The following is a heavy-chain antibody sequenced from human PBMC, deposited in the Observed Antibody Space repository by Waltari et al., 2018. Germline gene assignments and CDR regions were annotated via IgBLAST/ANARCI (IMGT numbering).Heavy chain of an antibody. Sequence: QVQLQESGPGLVKPSQTLSLTCTVSGGSISSGSSYWSWIRQPAGKGLEWLGRIYTSGSTNYNPSLKNRVTISVETSKNQFSLKLSSVTAADTAVYYCARDRSWSYLYYFDYWGQGTLVTVSS. CDR3: ARDRSWSYLYYFDY. CDR1: GGSISSGSSY. D-gene: IGHD1-26*01. J-gene: IGHJ4*02. CDR2: IYTSGST. V-gene: IGHV4-61*02.